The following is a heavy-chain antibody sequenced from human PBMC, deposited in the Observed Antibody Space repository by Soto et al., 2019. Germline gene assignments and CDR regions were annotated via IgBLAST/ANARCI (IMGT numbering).Heavy chain of an antibody. V-gene: IGHV1-69*13. CDR3: ARDWPVKPEGYCSGGSCQYRDWFDP. CDR1: GGTFSIYA. CDR2: IIPIFGTA. D-gene: IGHD2-15*01. J-gene: IGHJ5*02. Sequence: ASVKVSCKASGGTFSIYAIIWVRQAPGQGLEWMGGIIPIFGTANYAQKFQGRVTITADESTSTAYMELSSLRSEDTAVYYCARDWPVKPEGYCSGGSCQYRDWFDPWGQGTLVTVSS.